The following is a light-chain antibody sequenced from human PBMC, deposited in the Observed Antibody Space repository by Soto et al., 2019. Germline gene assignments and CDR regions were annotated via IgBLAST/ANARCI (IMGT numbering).Light chain of an antibody. V-gene: IGLV2-11*01. CDR2: GVS. CDR1: RSDVGGYNY. Sequence: QSVLTQPRSVSASPGQSVTISCTGTRSDVGGYNYVSWYQHHPGKAPKLMIYGVSKRPSGVPDRFSGSKSGNTAALTVSGLQAEDEADYYCSSYVGTNRYVFGTVTKVTVL. CDR3: SSYVGTNRYV. J-gene: IGLJ1*01.